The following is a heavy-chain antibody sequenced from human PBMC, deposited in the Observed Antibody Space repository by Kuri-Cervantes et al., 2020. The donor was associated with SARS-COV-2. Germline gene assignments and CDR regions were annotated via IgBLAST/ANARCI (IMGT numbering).Heavy chain of an antibody. CDR3: AKDPVYYYYYMDV. V-gene: IGHV3-7*01. CDR2: IKQDGSEK. Sequence: GESLKISCAASGFTFSSYWMSWVRQAPGKGLEWVANIKQDGSEKYYVDSVKGRFTISRDNAKNTLYLQMNSLRAEDTAVYYCAKDPVYYYYYMDVWGKGTTVTVSS. CDR1: GFTFSSYW. J-gene: IGHJ6*03.